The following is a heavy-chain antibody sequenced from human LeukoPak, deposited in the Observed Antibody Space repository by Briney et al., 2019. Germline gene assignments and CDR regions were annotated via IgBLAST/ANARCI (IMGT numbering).Heavy chain of an antibody. CDR3: ARFLAKIGFDP. V-gene: IGHV4-39*02. J-gene: IGHJ5*02. CDR2: ISDGETT. CDR1: GGSFSSSSSS. D-gene: IGHD2/OR15-2a*01. Sequence: SETLSLTCTVTGGSFSSSSSSWGSVRQAPGKVLEWIATISDGETTYYNPSLTGRPTISVDTSKNHCSLPLSSVTAADMAVYYCARFLAKIGFDPWGQGTLVIVSS.